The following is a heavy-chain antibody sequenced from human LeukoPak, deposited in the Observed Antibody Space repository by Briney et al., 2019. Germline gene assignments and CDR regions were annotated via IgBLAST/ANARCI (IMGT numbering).Heavy chain of an antibody. CDR2: ISAYNGNT. Sequence: GASVKVSCKTAGYTFTRYGITWVRQAPGQGLEWMGWISAYNGNTNYAHKVQGRVTMTTDTSTSTAYMELRSLSSDDTAVYYCARDNSAISDCSSASCFHFNYWGQGPVDSVSS. D-gene: IGHD2-2*01. V-gene: IGHV1-18*01. J-gene: IGHJ4*02. CDR3: ARDNSAISDCSSASCFHFNY. CDR1: GYTFTRYG.